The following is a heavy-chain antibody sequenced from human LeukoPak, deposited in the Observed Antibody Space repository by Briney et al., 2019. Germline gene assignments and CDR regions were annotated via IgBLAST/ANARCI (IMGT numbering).Heavy chain of an antibody. Sequence: SETLSLTCAVYGGSFSGYYWSWIRQPPGKGLEWIGEINHSGSTNYNPSLKSRVTISVDKSKNQVSLKLSSVTAADTAVYYCARGDGGSRWCTWFDPWGQGTLVTVSS. J-gene: IGHJ5*02. CDR3: ARGDGGSRWCTWFDP. V-gene: IGHV4-34*01. CDR2: INHSGST. D-gene: IGHD6-13*01. CDR1: GGSFSGYY.